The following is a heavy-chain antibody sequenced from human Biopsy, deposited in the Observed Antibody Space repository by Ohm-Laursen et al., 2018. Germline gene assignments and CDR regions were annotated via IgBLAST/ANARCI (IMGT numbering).Heavy chain of an antibody. D-gene: IGHD1-7*01. CDR1: GISFSRSA. V-gene: IGHV3-23*01. CDR3: AKVPREELSYYYSMDV. J-gene: IGHJ6*02. CDR2: ITASGGTT. Sequence: GSLRLSCSAPGISFSRSAMNWVRQAPGKGLEWVSGITASGGTTYYADSVKGRFTISRDNSNNTLYLQMNSLRDDDTAVYYCAKVPREELSYYYSMDVWGQGTTATVSS.